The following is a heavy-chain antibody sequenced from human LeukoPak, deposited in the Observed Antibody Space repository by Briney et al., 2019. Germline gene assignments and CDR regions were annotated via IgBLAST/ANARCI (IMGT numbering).Heavy chain of an antibody. CDR3: ARFGACSGGSCYSRTFDY. CDR2: IYHSGST. D-gene: IGHD2-15*01. CDR1: GYSISSGYY. J-gene: IGHJ4*02. V-gene: IGHV4-38-2*01. Sequence: PSETLSPTCAVSGYSISSGYYWGWIRQPPGKGLEWIGSIYHSGSTYYNPSLKSRVTISVDTSKNQFSLKLSSVTAADTAVYYCARFGACSGGSCYSRTFDYWGQGTLVTVSS.